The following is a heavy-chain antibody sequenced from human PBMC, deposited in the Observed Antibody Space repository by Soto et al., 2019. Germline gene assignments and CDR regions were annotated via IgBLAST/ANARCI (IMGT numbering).Heavy chain of an antibody. Sequence: EVQLLESGGGLVQPGGSLRLSCAASGFTFSSYAMSWVRQAPGKGLEWVSAISGSGGSTYYADSVKGRFTISRDNSKNKLYLQMNSLRAEDTAVYYCAKAILPYSSSWFDPWGQGTLVTVST. CDR3: AKAILPYSSSWFDP. V-gene: IGHV3-23*01. D-gene: IGHD6-13*01. CDR1: GFTFSSYA. CDR2: ISGSGGST. J-gene: IGHJ5*02.